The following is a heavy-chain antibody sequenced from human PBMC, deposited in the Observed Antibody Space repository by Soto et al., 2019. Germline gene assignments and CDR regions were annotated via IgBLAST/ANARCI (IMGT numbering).Heavy chain of an antibody. J-gene: IGHJ5*02. CDR1: GFTFSSYW. V-gene: IGHV3-74*01. Sequence: PGGSLRLSCAASGFTFSSYWMHWVRQAPGKGLVWVSRIESDGSSPIYADSVKGRFTISRDNAKNTLYLQMNSLRAEDTAVYYCAKSNWFDPWGQATLVTVSS. CDR3: AKSNWFDP. CDR2: IESDGSSP.